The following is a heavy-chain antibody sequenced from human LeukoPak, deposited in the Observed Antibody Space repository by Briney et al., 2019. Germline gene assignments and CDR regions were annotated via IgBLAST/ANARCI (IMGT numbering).Heavy chain of an antibody. CDR3: ARGGYTFGYDDY. CDR1: GFTFSSYE. J-gene: IGHJ4*02. CDR2: ISSSGNTI. V-gene: IGHV3-48*03. D-gene: IGHD5-18*01. Sequence: GGSLRLSCAAAGFTFSSYEMNWVRQAQGKGLQWVSYISSSGNTIYYADSVKGRFTISRDNAKNSLYLQMNSLRAEDTAVYYCARGGYTFGYDDYWGQGTLVTVSS.